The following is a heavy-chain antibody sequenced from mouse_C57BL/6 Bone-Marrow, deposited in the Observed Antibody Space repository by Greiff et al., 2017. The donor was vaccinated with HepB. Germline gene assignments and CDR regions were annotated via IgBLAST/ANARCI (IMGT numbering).Heavy chain of an antibody. CDR3: ERNSNYWYFDV. CDR2: FHPYNDDT. J-gene: IGHJ1*03. CDR1: GYTFTTYP. D-gene: IGHD2-5*01. V-gene: IGHV1-47*01. Sequence: QVQLKESGAELVKPGASVKMSCKASGYTFTTYPIEWMKQNHGKSLEWIGNFHPYNDDTKYNEKFKGKATLTVEKSSSTVYLELSRLTSDDSAVYYCERNSNYWYFDVWGTGTTVTVSS.